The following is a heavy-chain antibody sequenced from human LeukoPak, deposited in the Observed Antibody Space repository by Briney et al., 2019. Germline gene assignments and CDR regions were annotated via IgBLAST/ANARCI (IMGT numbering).Heavy chain of an antibody. V-gene: IGHV5-51*01. CDR2: IYPGDSDT. CDR1: AYSSTSYW. J-gene: IGHJ4*02. CDR3: TRGGGRGSRGDY. Sequence: GQSLKISCKGSAYSSTSYWIGWVRHIPGKGLEWMGTIYPGDSDTRYSPSFQGQATISSAKSISTAYLLCRSLTASHTAMSYFTRGGGRGSRGDYWGQGTLGTVSS. D-gene: IGHD3-10*01.